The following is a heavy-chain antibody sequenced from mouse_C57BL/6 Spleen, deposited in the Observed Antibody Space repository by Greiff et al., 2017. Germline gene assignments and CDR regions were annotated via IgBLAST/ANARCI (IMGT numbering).Heavy chain of an antibody. CDR1: FSLSTSGMGL. CDR3: WRALWLRRRVDY. J-gene: IGHJ4*01. CDR2: WNNDHY. D-gene: IGHD2-2*01. V-gene: IGHV8-2*01. Sequence: QVTLKVSGPGILQPSQSLSLACPFSGFSLSTSGMGLSWLRQPSGKALEWMASIWNNDHYYNPSLKCRLTISKETSNSQIFLKLTSVDTADSATYYGAWRALWLRRRVDYWGQGTSVTVAS.